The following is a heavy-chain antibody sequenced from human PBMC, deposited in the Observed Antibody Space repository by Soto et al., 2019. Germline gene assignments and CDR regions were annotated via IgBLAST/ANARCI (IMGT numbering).Heavy chain of an antibody. Sequence: QVQLQQWGAGLLKPSETLSLTCAVYGGSFSGYYWTWIRQPPGTGLAWIGEINHSGSTNYNPSLKSLDTISVDTSKNPFSLKLTSVTAADTAVYYCARDKITGLFDYWGQGTLVTVSS. CDR2: INHSGST. CDR1: GGSFSGYY. CDR3: ARDKITGLFDY. J-gene: IGHJ4*02. V-gene: IGHV4-34*01. D-gene: IGHD2-8*02.